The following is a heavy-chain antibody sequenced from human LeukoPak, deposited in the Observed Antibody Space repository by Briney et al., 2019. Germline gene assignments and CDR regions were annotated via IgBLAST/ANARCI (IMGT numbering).Heavy chain of an antibody. Sequence: GRSLRLSCRTSGFKFRDYAFTWVRQAPGKGREWVGFIRRLAYGETTEHAASVKGRFTISRDDSKSTAYLEMNSLKVEDTAVYYCARGGDFGIPAPLGIDAFDIWGQGTMVTVSS. D-gene: IGHD2-2*01. V-gene: IGHV3-49*04. CDR1: GFKFRDYA. CDR3: ARGGDFGIPAPLGIDAFDI. CDR2: IRRLAYGETT. J-gene: IGHJ3*02.